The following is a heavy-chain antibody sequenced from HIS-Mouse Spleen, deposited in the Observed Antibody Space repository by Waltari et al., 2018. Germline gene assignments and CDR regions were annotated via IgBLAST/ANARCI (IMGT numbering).Heavy chain of an antibody. CDR1: GGSCSGYY. V-gene: IGHV4-34*01. Sequence: QVQLQQWGAGLLKPSETLSLTCAVYGGSCSGYYWSWIRQPPGKGLEWIGEINHSGSTNYNPSLKSRVTISVDTSKNQFSLKLSSVTAADTAVYYCARGIPVKVYYFDYWGQGTLVTVSS. J-gene: IGHJ4*02. D-gene: IGHD4-17*01. CDR2: INHSGST. CDR3: ARGIPVKVYYFDY.